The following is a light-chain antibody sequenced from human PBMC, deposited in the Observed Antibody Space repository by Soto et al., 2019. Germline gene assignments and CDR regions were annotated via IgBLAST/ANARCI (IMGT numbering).Light chain of an antibody. Sequence: QAVVTQEPSLTVSPGGTVTLTCATSTGAVTSGYYPNWCQQKPGRAPRALIYSTNNKYSWTPARFSGSLLGGKAALTLSGVQPEDEADYYCLLYYGGQLGVFGGGTKLTVL. CDR1: TGAVTSGYY. V-gene: IGLV7-43*01. CDR3: LLYYGGQLGV. CDR2: STN. J-gene: IGLJ2*01.